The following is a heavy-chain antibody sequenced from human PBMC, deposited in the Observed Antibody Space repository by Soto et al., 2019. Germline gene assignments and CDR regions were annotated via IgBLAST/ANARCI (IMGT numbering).Heavy chain of an antibody. D-gene: IGHD6-13*01. CDR2: IYYSGST. V-gene: IGHV4-31*03. Sequence: LXLTCTVSLGSISSGCYYWSWILQHPGKGLEWIGYIYYSGSTYYNPSLKSRVTISVDTSKNQFSLKLSSVTAADTAVYYCARERYSSSWYTSDSYYYYGMDVWGQGTTVTVSS. CDR1: LGSISSGCYY. CDR3: ARERYSSSWYTSDSYYYYGMDV. J-gene: IGHJ6*02.